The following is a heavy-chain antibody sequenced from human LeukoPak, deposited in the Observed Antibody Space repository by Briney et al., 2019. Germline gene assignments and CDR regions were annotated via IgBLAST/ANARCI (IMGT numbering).Heavy chain of an antibody. J-gene: IGHJ4*02. CDR3: ARGLGNDGIFDY. CDR2: MNPNSGNT. V-gene: IGHV1-8*01. D-gene: IGHD1-1*01. CDR1: GYTFTSYD. Sequence: GASVKASCKASGYTFTSYDINWVRQATGQGLERMGWMNPNSGNTGYAQKFQGRVTMTRNTSISTAYMELSSLRSEDTAVYYCARGLGNDGIFDYWGQGTLVTVSS.